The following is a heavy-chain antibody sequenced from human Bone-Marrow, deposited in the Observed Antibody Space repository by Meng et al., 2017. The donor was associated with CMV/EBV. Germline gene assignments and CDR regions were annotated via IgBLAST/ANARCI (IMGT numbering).Heavy chain of an antibody. CDR2: IGGSGGST. V-gene: IGHV3-23*01. CDR3: AKDRTVDKGFCTSSSCYSRPTFDC. D-gene: IGHD2-2*02. Sequence: VDWVRQATGKGLEWVAVIGGSGGSTYYADSVKGRFTISRDNSKNTMYLQMSSLRAEDTAIYYCAKDRTVDKGFCTSSSCYSRPTFDCWGQGTLVTVSS. J-gene: IGHJ4*02.